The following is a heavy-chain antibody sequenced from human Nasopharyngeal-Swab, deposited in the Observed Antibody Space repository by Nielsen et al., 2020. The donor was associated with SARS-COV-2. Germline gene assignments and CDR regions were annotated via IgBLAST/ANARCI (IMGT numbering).Heavy chain of an antibody. D-gene: IGHD1-7*01. CDR3: TTVAGNYGRFDY. CDR1: GYTLTELS. J-gene: IGHJ4*02. CDR2: FDPEDGET. V-gene: IGHV1-24*01. Sequence: ASVKVSCKVSGYTLTELSMHWVRQAPGKGLKWVGGFDPEDGETIYAQKFQGRVTMTEDTSTDTAYMELSSLTSEDTAVYYCTTVAGNYGRFDYWGQGTLVTVSS.